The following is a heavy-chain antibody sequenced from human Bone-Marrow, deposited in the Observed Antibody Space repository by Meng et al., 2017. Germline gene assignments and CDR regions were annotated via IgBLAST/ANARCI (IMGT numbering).Heavy chain of an antibody. D-gene: IGHD3-22*01. J-gene: IGHJ4*02. Sequence: GESLKISCAASGFTFSDYYMSWIRQAPGKGLEWVSYISSSGSTIYYADSVKGRFTISRDNAKNSLYLQMNSLRAEDTAVYYCARGFYDSSGYYWDWGQGTLVTVS. CDR3: ARGFYDSSGYYWD. CDR2: ISSSGSTI. CDR1: GFTFSDYY. V-gene: IGHV3-11*01.